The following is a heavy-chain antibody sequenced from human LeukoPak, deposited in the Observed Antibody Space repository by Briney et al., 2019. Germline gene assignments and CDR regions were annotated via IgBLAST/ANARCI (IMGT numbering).Heavy chain of an antibody. J-gene: IGHJ5*02. D-gene: IGHD1-26*01. CDR1: GVTFSDHW. CDR2: INQDGSEK. Sequence: GGSLRLSCAASGVTFSDHWMTWVRQTPGKGLEWVAHINQDGSEKHFVDSVEGRFTISRDNDNNSMSLQMNKLRVEDTAAYYCARGATGTYWDWFDPWGQGTLVTVSS. V-gene: IGHV3-7*01. CDR3: ARGATGTYWDWFDP.